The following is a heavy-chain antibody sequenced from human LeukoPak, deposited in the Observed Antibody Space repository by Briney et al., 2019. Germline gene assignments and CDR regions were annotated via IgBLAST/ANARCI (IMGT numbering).Heavy chain of an antibody. Sequence: GASVKVSCKASGYTFTSYGISWVRQAPGQGLEWMGWISAYNGNTNYAQKLQGRVTMTTDTSTSTAYMELRSLRSDDTAVYYCARGNNWNPEPYYYYYYMDVWGKGTTVTVSS. V-gene: IGHV1-18*01. J-gene: IGHJ6*03. CDR3: ARGNNWNPEPYYYYYYMDV. D-gene: IGHD1-20*01. CDR1: GYTFTSYG. CDR2: ISAYNGNT.